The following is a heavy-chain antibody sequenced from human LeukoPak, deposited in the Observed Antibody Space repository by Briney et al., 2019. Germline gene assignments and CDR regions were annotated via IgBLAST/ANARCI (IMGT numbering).Heavy chain of an antibody. V-gene: IGHV3-48*04. CDR3: ARAEISSGWYEVDY. J-gene: IGHJ4*02. D-gene: IGHD6-19*01. CDR1: GFTFSSYS. CDR2: ISSSSSTI. Sequence: SGGSLRLSCAASGFTFSSYSMNWVRQAPGKGLEWVSYISSSSSTIYYADSVKGRFTISRDNAKNSLYLQMNSLRAEDTAVYYCARAEISSGWYEVDYWGQGTLVTVSS.